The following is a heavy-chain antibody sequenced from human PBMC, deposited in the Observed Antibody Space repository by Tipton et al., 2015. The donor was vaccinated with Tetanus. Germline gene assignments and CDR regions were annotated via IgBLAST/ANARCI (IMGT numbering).Heavy chain of an antibody. V-gene: IGHV3-23*01. D-gene: IGHD2-2*01. J-gene: IGHJ4*02. Sequence: SLRLSCVASGFTFSHFAVSWVRRAPGRGLEWVSSLSHDGGNIYYADFARGRFTISRDNSKNTLFLQMDDLRAEDTAIYYCAREVPAAGHFDSWGQGTLVTVSS. CDR1: GFTFSHFA. CDR3: AREVPAAGHFDS. CDR2: LSHDGGNI.